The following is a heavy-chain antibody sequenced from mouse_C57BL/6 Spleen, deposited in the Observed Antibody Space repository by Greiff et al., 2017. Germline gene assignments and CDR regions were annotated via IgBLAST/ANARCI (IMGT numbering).Heavy chain of an antibody. CDR1: GFTFSSYG. CDR2: ISSGGSYT. Sequence: EVKLMESGGDLVKPGGSLKLSCAASGFTFSSYGMSWVRQTPDKRLEWVATISSGGSYTYYPDSVKGRFTISRDNAKNTLDLQMSSLKSEDTAMYDCARQGTVASMDYWGQGTSVTVSS. CDR3: ARQGTVASMDY. J-gene: IGHJ4*01. V-gene: IGHV5-6*01. D-gene: IGHD1-1*01.